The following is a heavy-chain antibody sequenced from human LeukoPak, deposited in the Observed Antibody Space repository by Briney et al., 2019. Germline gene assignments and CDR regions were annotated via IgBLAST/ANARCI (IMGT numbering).Heavy chain of an antibody. CDR2: INPDGSTT. Sequence: PGGSLRLSCAASGFTFSRYWIHWVRQAPGKGLEWVSRINPDGSTTTYADSVKGRFTISRDNSKNTLYLQMNSLRAEDTAVYYCAKARTEYDYVWGSYHAYYYGMDVWGQGTTVTVSS. CDR1: GFTFSRYW. D-gene: IGHD3-16*02. CDR3: AKARTEYDYVWGSYHAYYYGMDV. V-gene: IGHV3-74*01. J-gene: IGHJ6*02.